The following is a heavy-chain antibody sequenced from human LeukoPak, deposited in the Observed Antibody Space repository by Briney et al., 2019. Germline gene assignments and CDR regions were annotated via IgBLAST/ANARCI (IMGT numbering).Heavy chain of an antibody. J-gene: IGHJ5*02. CDR1: GGSISSSKW. V-gene: IGHV4-4*02. D-gene: IGHD1-14*01. Sequence: NPSETLSLTCAVSGGSISSSKWWSWVRQPPGKGLEWIGEIYHSGSTKYNPFLKSRVTISIDTPKNQFSLKLTSVTAADTAVYYCGRPDTDSAWGQGTLVTVSS. CDR2: IYHSGST. CDR3: GRPDTDSA.